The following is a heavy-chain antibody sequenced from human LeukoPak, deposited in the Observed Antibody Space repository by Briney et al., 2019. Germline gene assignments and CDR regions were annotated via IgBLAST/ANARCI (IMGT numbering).Heavy chain of an antibody. CDR3: AKGSIHTAMG. J-gene: IGHJ4*02. CDR2: INSDGSST. CDR1: GFTFSRYW. Sequence: GGSLRLSCAASGFTFSRYWMHWVRQAPGKGLVWVSRINSDGSSTSYADSVKGRFTISRDNSKNTLYLQMNSLRAEDTAVYYCAKGSIHTAMGGGQGTLVTVSS. V-gene: IGHV3-74*01. D-gene: IGHD5-18*01.